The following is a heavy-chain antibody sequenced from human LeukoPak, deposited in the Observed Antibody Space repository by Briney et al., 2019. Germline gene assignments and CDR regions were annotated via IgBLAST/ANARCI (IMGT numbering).Heavy chain of an antibody. D-gene: IGHD3-16*01. J-gene: IGHJ4*02. CDR3: ARGLGGGY. CDR2: IKYDGSEK. CDR1: GFTFSNDW. V-gene: IGHV3-7*02. Sequence: GGSLILSCAASGFTFSNDWMTWVRQAPGKGLEWVANIKYDGSEKNYVDSVKGRFTISRDNAKNSLYLQMNSLRAEDTAVYYCARGLGGGYWGQGTQVTVSS.